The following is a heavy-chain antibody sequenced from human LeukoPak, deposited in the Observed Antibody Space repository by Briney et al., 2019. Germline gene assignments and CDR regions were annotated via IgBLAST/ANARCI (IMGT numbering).Heavy chain of an antibody. CDR2: ISTTSRTK. V-gene: IGHV3-48*03. J-gene: IGHJ4*02. D-gene: IGHD5-18*01. Sequence: GGSLRLSCAASGFTFSSSEMNWVRQAPGKGLEWVSYISTTSRTKYYADSVKGRFAISRDNAKSSLYLQMNSLRAEDTAVYYCASRDTTIPPYWGQGTLVTVSS. CDR1: GFTFSSSE. CDR3: ASRDTTIPPY.